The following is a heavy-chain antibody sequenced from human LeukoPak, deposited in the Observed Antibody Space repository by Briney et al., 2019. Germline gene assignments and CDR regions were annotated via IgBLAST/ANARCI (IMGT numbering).Heavy chain of an antibody. CDR2: ISYDGSSK. CDR3: AKGRGNIVVVEAEFDY. J-gene: IGHJ4*02. Sequence: GRSLRLSCAASGFTFSSYGIHWVRQAPGKGLEWVAVISYDGSSKYYADSVKGRFTISRDNSKNTLYLQMNSLRAEDTAVYYCAKGRGNIVVVEAEFDYWGQGTLVTVSS. V-gene: IGHV3-30*18. CDR1: GFTFSSYG. D-gene: IGHD2-15*01.